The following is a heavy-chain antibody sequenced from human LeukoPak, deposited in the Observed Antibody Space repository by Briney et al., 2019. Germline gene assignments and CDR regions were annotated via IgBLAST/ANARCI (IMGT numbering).Heavy chain of an antibody. CDR2: IYTSGTT. V-gene: IGHV4-4*07. CDR3: ARTNYDGSDY. D-gene: IGHD3-22*01. CDR1: GGSISSYY. Sequence: SETLSLTCTVSGGSISSYYWSWIRQPAGKGLEWIGRIYTSGTTNYNPSLKSRVTMSVDTSKNQFSLKMRSVTAADTAVYYCARTNYDGSDYWGQGTLVTVSS. J-gene: IGHJ4*02.